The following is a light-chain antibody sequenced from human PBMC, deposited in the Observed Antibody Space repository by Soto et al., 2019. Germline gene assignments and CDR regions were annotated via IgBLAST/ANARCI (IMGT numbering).Light chain of an antibody. CDR3: QQYGRSPPKT. Sequence: EIVLTQSPGTLSLSPGERATLSCRASQSVTGSYLAWYQQKPGQAPRLLIYGASTRATGIPDRFSGSGSGTDSTLTISRLEPEDFAVYYCQQYGRSPPKTFGQGTKVEIK. V-gene: IGKV3-20*01. CDR1: QSVTGSY. J-gene: IGKJ1*01. CDR2: GAS.